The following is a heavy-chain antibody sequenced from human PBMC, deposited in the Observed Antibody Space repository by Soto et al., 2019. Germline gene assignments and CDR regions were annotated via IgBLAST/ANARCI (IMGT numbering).Heavy chain of an antibody. CDR1: GYTFTSYD. V-gene: IGHV1-8*01. J-gene: IGHJ5*02. D-gene: IGHD3-10*01. CDR3: ARRRGFVFKIPFDP. CDR2: MNPNSGNT. Sequence: QVQLVQSGAEVKKPGASVKVSCKASGYTFTSYDINWVRQATGQGLEWMGWMNPNSGNTGYAQKFQGRVTMTSNTSISTAYMELSSLRSEDTAVYYCARRRGFVFKIPFDPWGQGTLVTVSS.